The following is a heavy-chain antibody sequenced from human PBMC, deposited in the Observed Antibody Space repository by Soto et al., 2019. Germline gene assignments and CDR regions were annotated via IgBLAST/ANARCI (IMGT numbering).Heavy chain of an antibody. J-gene: IGHJ6*02. CDR1: GFTFSSYS. CDR3: AKDSPVLTV. Sequence: EVQLVESGGGLVQPGGSLRLSCAASGFTFSSYSMSWVRRVPEKGLEWVSALSGSGGSIYYADSVKGRFTISRDNSKNTLYLQMNSLRAEDAAVYYCAKDSPVLTVWGQGTTVTVSS. CDR2: LSGSGGSI. D-gene: IGHD2-8*02. V-gene: IGHV3-23*04.